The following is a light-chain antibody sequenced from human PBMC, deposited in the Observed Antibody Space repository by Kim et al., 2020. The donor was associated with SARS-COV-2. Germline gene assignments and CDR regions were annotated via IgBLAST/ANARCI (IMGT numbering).Light chain of an antibody. CDR1: NIGSKR. Sequence: APGKTARITWGGNNIGSKRVHWYQQKPGQAPVLVIYYDSDRPSGIPERFSGSNSGNTATLTISRVEAGDEADYYCQVWDSSSDHWVFGGGTKLTVL. CDR2: YDS. V-gene: IGLV3-21*04. J-gene: IGLJ3*02. CDR3: QVWDSSSDHWV.